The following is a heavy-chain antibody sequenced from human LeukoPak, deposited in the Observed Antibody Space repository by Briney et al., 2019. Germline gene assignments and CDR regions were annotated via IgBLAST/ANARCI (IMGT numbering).Heavy chain of an antibody. Sequence: PSETPSLICSVSGGPINSLYWSWIPQPPGKGREGIGYIYYTGSTNYNPSLKSRVTMFVDMSKNQFSLRLSSVTAADTAVYYCARHRAYSSSSPFDYWGQGTLVTVSS. V-gene: IGHV4-59*08. D-gene: IGHD6-6*01. J-gene: IGHJ4*02. CDR2: IYYTGST. CDR3: ARHRAYSSSSPFDY. CDR1: GGPINSLY.